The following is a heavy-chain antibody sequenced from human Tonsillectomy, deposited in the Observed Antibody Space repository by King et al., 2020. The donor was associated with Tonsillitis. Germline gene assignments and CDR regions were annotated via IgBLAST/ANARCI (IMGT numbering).Heavy chain of an antibody. CDR3: ARSEETYYYGSGRYPDFAY. J-gene: IGHJ4*02. V-gene: IGHV3-33*08. Sequence: VQLVESGGGVVQPGRSLRLSCAASGFTFSSYGMHWVRQAPGKGLEWVAVIWYDGSNKYYADSVKGRFTISRDNSKNTLYLQMNSLRAEDTAVYYCARSEETYYYGSGRYPDFAYCGQGTLVTVSS. CDR2: IWYDGSNK. D-gene: IGHD3-10*01. CDR1: GFTFSSYG.